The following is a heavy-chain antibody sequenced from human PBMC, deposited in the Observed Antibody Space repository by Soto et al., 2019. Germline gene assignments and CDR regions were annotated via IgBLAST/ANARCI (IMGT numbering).Heavy chain of an antibody. D-gene: IGHD3-22*01. CDR3: AGVRPGDNGYPFFDY. Sequence: PGGSVRLSCAASGFSFSTSTMHWVRLTAGKGLEWVALVSDYGSNADYADSVQGRFTISRDNSKNTLFLQMDSLRPEDTAIYYCAGVRPGDNGYPFFDYWGQGTLVTVSS. V-gene: IGHV3-30-3*01. J-gene: IGHJ4*02. CDR2: VSDYGSNA. CDR1: GFSFSTST.